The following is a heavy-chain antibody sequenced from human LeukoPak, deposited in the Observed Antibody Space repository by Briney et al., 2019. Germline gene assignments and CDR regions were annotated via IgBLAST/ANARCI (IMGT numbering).Heavy chain of an antibody. J-gene: IGHJ4*02. CDR2: INHSGST. Sequence: PSETLSLTCAVYGGSFSGYYWNWFRQSPGRGLEWIGEINHSGSTNYNPSLKSRVTISVDTSKNQFSLKLSSVTAADTAVHYCARRRKALFYSSSWYYFDYWGQGTLVTVSS. V-gene: IGHV4-34*01. CDR1: GGSFSGYY. D-gene: IGHD6-13*01. CDR3: ARRRKALFYSSSWYYFDY.